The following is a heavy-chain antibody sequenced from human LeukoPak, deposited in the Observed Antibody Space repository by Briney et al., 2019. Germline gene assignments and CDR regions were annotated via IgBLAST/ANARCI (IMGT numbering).Heavy chain of an antibody. CDR1: GFTFSSYA. Sequence: GGSLRLSCAASGFTFSSYAMHWVRQAPGKGLEYVSAISSNGGSTYYANSVKGRFTISRDNSKNTLYLQMNSLRAEDTAVYYCARDGSIDYYDSSGYRRYYYYYMDVWGKGTTVTVSS. J-gene: IGHJ6*03. V-gene: IGHV3-64*01. CDR2: ISSNGGST. D-gene: IGHD3-22*01. CDR3: ARDGSIDYYDSSGYRRYYYYYMDV.